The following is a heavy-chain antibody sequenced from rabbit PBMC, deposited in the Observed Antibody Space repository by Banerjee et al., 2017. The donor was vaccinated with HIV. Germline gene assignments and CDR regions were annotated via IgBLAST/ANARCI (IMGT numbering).Heavy chain of an antibody. J-gene: IGHJ4*01. Sequence: QEQLEESGGGLVKPEGSLTLTCKASGFSFSSGYDMCWVRQAPGKGLEWIGCIYTGGGTTYYASWAKGRFTISETSSTTVTLQMTSLTAADTATYFCARAPSSSGWAFNLWGPGTLVTVS. D-gene: IGHD4-1*01. CDR3: ARAPSSSGWAFNL. V-gene: IGHV1S45*01. CDR1: GFSFSSGYD. CDR2: IYTGGGTT.